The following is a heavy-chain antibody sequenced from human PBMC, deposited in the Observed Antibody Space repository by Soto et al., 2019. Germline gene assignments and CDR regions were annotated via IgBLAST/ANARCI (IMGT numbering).Heavy chain of an antibody. CDR1: EFTFSNYA. CDR3: AKNPGYYYDSTGYHFDY. CDR2: ISYGGGTT. V-gene: IGHV3-23*01. J-gene: IGHJ4*02. Sequence: GGSLRLSCAASEFTFSNYAMSWVRQAPGKGLEWVSAISYGGGTTYYADSVKGRFTISRDNAKNTLYLQMNSLRAEDTAVYYCAKNPGYYYDSTGYHFDYWGQGTLVTVSS. D-gene: IGHD3-22*01.